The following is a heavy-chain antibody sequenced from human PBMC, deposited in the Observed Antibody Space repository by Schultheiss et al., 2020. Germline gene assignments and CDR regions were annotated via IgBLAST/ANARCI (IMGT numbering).Heavy chain of an antibody. V-gene: IGHV3-23*01. Sequence: GESLKISCAASGFTVSSNYMSWVRQAPGKGLEWVAAISGSGGSTYYADSVKGRFTISRDNAKNSLYLQMNSLRAEDTALYYCAKDSGIAVAGPVGSWGQGTLVTVSS. CDR2: ISGSGGST. CDR1: GFTVSSNY. J-gene: IGHJ4*02. CDR3: AKDSGIAVAGPVGS. D-gene: IGHD6-19*01.